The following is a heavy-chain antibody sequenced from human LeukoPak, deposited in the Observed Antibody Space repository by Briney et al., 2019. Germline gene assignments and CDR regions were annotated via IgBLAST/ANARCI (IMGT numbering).Heavy chain of an antibody. CDR3: ATGTSGSYYVGIVRPIDY. D-gene: IGHD1-26*01. Sequence: ASVNLSCKVSGYTLTELPIHWVRQAPGKGLEWMGGFDPDDGETVYAQMFQGRVTMTEYTSSDTASMELSSLRSEDTAVYYCATGTSGSYYVGIVRPIDYWGQGTLVTVSS. CDR2: FDPDDGET. V-gene: IGHV1-24*01. CDR1: GYTLTELP. J-gene: IGHJ4*02.